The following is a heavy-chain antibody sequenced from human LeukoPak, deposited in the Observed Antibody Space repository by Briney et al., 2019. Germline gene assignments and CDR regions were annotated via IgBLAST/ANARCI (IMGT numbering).Heavy chain of an antibody. Sequence: PSETLSLTCAVYGGSFSGYYWSWIRQPPGKGLEWIGEINHSGSTNYNPSLKSRVTISVDTSKNQFSLKLSSVTAADTAVYYCARGQYYDSSGYLERWGQGTLVTVSS. V-gene: IGHV4-34*01. CDR2: INHSGST. CDR1: GGSFSGYY. D-gene: IGHD3-22*01. J-gene: IGHJ4*02. CDR3: ARGQYYDSSGYLER.